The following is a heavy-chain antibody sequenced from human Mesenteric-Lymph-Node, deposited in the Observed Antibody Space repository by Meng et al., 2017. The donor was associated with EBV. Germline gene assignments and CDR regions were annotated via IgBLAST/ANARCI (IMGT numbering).Heavy chain of an antibody. CDR3: ARDVGYSFGFALDY. Sequence: QAQLQVAGPRLGSPSETLSLTCTVSWGSFNSYYWTWIRQPPGKGLEWIGYMHFSGSTNYNPSLKSRVTISVDTSKNQFSLNLSAVTAADTAVYYCARDVGYSFGFALDYWSQGTLVTVSS. CDR2: MHFSGST. D-gene: IGHD5-18*01. J-gene: IGHJ4*02. CDR1: WGSFNSYY. V-gene: IGHV4-59*01.